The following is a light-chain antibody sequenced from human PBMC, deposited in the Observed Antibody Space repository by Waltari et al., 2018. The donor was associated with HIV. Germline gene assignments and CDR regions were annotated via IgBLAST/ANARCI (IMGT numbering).Light chain of an antibody. CDR1: THNIASDS. J-gene: IGLJ3*02. CDR2: RGD. CDR3: AAWTDIMSGWL. V-gene: IGLV1-47*01. Sequence: TQSPSASGAPGQRVTLTCSAVTHNIASDSIYWYQQVPGTAPKLRRLRGDQRTSGVPDRFSGSKSGASASLAISGLQSDDEADYYCAAWTDIMSGWLFGGGTKLTVL.